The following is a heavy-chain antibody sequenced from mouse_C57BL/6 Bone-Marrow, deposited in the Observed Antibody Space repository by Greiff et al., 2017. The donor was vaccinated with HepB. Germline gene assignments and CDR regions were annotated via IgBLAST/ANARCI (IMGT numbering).Heavy chain of an antibody. V-gene: IGHV1-59*01. Sequence: VQLQQPGAELVRPGTSVKLSCKASGYTFTSYWMHWVKQRPGQGLEWIGVIDPSDSYTNYNQKFKGKATLTVDTSSSTAYMQLSSLTSEDSAVYYCAREGIYYDYDRDYWGQGTTLTVSS. CDR1: GYTFTSYW. D-gene: IGHD2-4*01. CDR2: IDPSDSYT. J-gene: IGHJ2*01. CDR3: AREGIYYDYDRDY.